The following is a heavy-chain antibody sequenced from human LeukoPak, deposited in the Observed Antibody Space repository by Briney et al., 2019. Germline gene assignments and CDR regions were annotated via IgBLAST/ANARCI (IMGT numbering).Heavy chain of an antibody. CDR1: GFTFSSYA. D-gene: IGHD3-22*01. Sequence: GGSLRLSCAASGFTFSSYAMSWVRQAPGKGLEWVSAISGSGGGTYYADSVKGRFAISRDNSKNTLYLQLNSLRAEDTAVYYCASQKESFYDSSGNCWGQRTLVTVSS. J-gene: IGHJ4*02. CDR3: ASQKESFYDSSGNC. CDR2: ISGSGGGT. V-gene: IGHV3-23*01.